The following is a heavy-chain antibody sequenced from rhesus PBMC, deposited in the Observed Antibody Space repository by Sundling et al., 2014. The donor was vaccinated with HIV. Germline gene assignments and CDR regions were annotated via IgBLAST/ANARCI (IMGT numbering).Heavy chain of an antibody. CDR1: GFTFDDYA. V-gene: IGHV3-201*01. CDR2: VSWSGDSR. J-gene: IGHJ4*01. Sequence: EVQLVESGGGAVQPGGSLRLSCVASGFTFDDYAMHWVRQAPGKRLEWVSHVSWSGDSRYYADSVKGRFTISRDYAKNSLYLQMDSPRVEDAALYHCVRDRGAATGYFDYWGQGVLVTVSS. CDR3: VRDRGAATGYFDY. D-gene: IGHD6-31*01.